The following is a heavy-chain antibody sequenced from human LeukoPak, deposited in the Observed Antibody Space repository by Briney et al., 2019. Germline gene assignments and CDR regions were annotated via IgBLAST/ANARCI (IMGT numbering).Heavy chain of an antibody. V-gene: IGHV1-3*01. Sequence: ASVKVSCKAFEYTFTSYTMHWVRQAPGQRLEWMGWINAGNGNTKYSEKFQGRVIITRDTSASTAYMELSSLRSEDTAVYYCATRLPRYSSSWHYYYYGMDVWGQGTTVTVSS. J-gene: IGHJ6*02. CDR2: INAGNGNT. D-gene: IGHD6-13*01. CDR3: ATRLPRYSSSWHYYYYGMDV. CDR1: EYTFTSYT.